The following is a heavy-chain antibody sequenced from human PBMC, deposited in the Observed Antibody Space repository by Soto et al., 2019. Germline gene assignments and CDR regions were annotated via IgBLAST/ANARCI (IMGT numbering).Heavy chain of an antibody. D-gene: IGHD1-1*01. Sequence: SENLWVTYGVSGGTLRRFYWGVSRQPPGKGLEWIGEINHSGSTNYNPSLKSRVTISVDTSKNQFSLKLSSVTAADTAVYYCARGWWNDGADAFDIWGQGT. CDR1: GGTLRRFY. V-gene: IGHV4-34*01. CDR2: INHSGST. CDR3: ARGWWNDGADAFDI. J-gene: IGHJ3*02.